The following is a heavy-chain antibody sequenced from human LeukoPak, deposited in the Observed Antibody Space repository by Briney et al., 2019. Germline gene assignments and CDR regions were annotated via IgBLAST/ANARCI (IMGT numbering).Heavy chain of an antibody. CDR1: GFTFSSSA. J-gene: IGHJ4*02. V-gene: IGHV3-23*01. Sequence: PGGSLRLSCAASGFTFSSSAMSWVRQAPGKGLEWVSTISGSGGRTYYAGSVKGRFTISSDNSKNTLYLQMNSLRAEDTAVYYCAKDSSGWSGIFDYWGQGTLVTVSS. CDR2: ISGSGGRT. CDR3: AKDSSGWSGIFDY. D-gene: IGHD6-19*01.